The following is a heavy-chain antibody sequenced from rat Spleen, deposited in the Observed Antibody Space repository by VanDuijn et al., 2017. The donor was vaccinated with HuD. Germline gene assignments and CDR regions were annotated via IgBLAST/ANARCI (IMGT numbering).Heavy chain of an antibody. Sequence: EVQLVESDGGLVQPGRSLKLSCAASGFTFSDYYMAWVRQAPTKGLEWVATINYDGSSTYYRDSVKGRFTLSRDNAKSSLYLQMDSLRSEDTATYYCTRDRILRSTGFDYWGQGVMVTVSS. CDR1: GFTFSDYY. V-gene: IGHV5-20*01. D-gene: IGHD1-6*01. CDR2: INYDGSST. CDR3: TRDRILRSTGFDY. J-gene: IGHJ2*01.